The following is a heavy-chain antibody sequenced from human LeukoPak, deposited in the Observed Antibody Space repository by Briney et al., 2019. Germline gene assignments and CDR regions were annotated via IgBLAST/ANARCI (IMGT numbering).Heavy chain of an antibody. Sequence: SETLSLTCTVSGGSISSSSYYWGWIRQPPGKGLEWIGSIYYSGSTYYNPSLKSRVTISVDTSKNQFSLKLSSVTAADTAVYYCARSAEPGYSSSWYYFDYWGQGTLVTVSS. D-gene: IGHD6-13*01. CDR1: GGSISSSSYY. V-gene: IGHV4-39*07. CDR2: IYYSGST. J-gene: IGHJ4*02. CDR3: ARSAEPGYSSSWYYFDY.